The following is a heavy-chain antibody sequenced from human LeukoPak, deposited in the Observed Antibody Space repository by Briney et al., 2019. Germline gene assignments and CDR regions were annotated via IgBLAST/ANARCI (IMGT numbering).Heavy chain of an antibody. CDR2: IDPSNSYT. D-gene: IGHD3-9*01. CDR1: GYNFTNYW. CDR3: AKHADYHILTGFDY. Sequence: GESLKISCTGSGYNFTNYWISWVRQMRGKGLEWMGRIDPSNSYTNYSPPFQGHVTISADRSISTAYLQWNSLKASNTAMYYCAKHADYHILTGFDYWGQGTLVTVS. J-gene: IGHJ4*02. V-gene: IGHV5-10-1*01.